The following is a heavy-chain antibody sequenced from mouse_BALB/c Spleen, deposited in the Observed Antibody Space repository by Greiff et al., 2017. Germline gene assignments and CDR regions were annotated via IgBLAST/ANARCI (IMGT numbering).Heavy chain of an antibody. Sequence: LVESGGGLVQPGGSLKLSCAASGFTFSSYGMSWVRQTPDKRLELVATINSNGGSTYYPDSVKGRFTISRDNAKNTLYLQMSSLKSEDTAMYYCARDYGNSWFAYWGQGTLVTVSA. CDR3: ARDYGNSWFAY. D-gene: IGHD2-1*01. CDR1: GFTFSSYG. V-gene: IGHV5-6-3*01. J-gene: IGHJ3*01. CDR2: INSNGGST.